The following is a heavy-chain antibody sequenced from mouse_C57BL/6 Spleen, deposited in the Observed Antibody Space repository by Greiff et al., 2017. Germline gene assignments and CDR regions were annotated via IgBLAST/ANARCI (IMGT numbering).Heavy chain of an antibody. CDR2: ISDGGSYT. CDR3: ARVSNYADWFAY. Sequence: EVKLVESGGGLVKPGGSLKLSCAASGFTFSSYAMSWVRQTPEKRLEWVATISDGGSYTYYPDNVKGRFTISRDNAKNNLYLQMSHLKSEDTAMYYCARVSNYADWFAYWGQGTLVTVSA. V-gene: IGHV5-4*03. J-gene: IGHJ3*01. D-gene: IGHD2-5*01. CDR1: GFTFSSYA.